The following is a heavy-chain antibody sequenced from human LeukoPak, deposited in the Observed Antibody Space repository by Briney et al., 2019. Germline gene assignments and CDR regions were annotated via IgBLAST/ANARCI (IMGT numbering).Heavy chain of an antibody. CDR3: ARDGSSGWTWYFDY. CDR1: GITFSSYA. J-gene: IGHJ4*02. CDR2: ISYDGSNK. Sequence: PGRSLRLSCAASGITFSSYAMRWVRQAPGKGLEWVAVISYDGSNKYYADSVKGRFTISRDNSKNTLYLQMNSLRAEDTAVYYCARDGSSGWTWYFDYWGQGTLVTVSS. V-gene: IGHV3-30-3*01. D-gene: IGHD6-19*01.